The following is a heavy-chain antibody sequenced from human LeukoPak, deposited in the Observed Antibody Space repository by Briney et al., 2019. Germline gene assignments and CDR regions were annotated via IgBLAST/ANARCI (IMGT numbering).Heavy chain of an antibody. V-gene: IGHV3-23*01. CDR3: ATRGIYGDYVS. D-gene: IGHD4-17*01. CDR2: ISGSGGST. Sequence: QPGGSLRLSCAASGFTFSSYAMSWVRQAPGRGLEWVSAISGSGGSTYYADSVKGRFTISRDNAKNSLYLQMNSLRAEDTAVYYCATRGIYGDYVSWGQGTLVTVSS. J-gene: IGHJ4*02. CDR1: GFTFSSYA.